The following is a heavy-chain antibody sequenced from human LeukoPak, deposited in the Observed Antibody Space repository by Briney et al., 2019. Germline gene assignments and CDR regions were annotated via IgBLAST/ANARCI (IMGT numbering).Heavy chain of an antibody. CDR2: IWYDGSNK. V-gene: IGHV3-33*01. Sequence: GGSLRLSCEASGFIFSSYGMHWVRQAPGKGLEWVAVIWYDGSNKYYADSVKGRFTISRDNSKNTLYLQMNSLRAEDTAVYYRARDETMVRGTDYYYGMDVWGKGTTVTVSS. CDR3: ARDETMVRGTDYYYGMDV. CDR1: GFIFSSYG. D-gene: IGHD3-10*01. J-gene: IGHJ6*04.